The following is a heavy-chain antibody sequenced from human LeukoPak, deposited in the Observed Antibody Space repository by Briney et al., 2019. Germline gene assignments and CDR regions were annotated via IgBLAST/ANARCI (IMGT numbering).Heavy chain of an antibody. D-gene: IGHD6-6*01. Sequence: GGSLRLSCAASGFTFSSYSMNWVRQAPGKGLEWVSSISSSSSYIYYADSVKGRFTISRDNAKNSLYLQMNSLRAEDTAVYYCAKAEYSSSSLYYYYYYYMDVWGKGNTVTVSS. J-gene: IGHJ6*03. CDR3: AKAEYSSSSLYYYYYYYMDV. CDR1: GFTFSSYS. CDR2: ISSSSSYI. V-gene: IGHV3-21*01.